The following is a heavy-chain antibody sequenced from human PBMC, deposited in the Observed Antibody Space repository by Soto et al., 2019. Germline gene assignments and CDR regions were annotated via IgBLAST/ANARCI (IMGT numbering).Heavy chain of an antibody. CDR2: IWYDGSNK. CDR3: ARTYCSGGSCYYYGMDV. Sequence: GGSLRLSCAASGFTFSSYGMHWVRQAPGKGLEWVAVIWYDGSNKYYADSVKGRFTISRDNSKNTLYLQMNSLRAEDTAVYYCARTYCSGGSCYYYGMDVWGQGTTVTVSS. CDR1: GFTFSSYG. V-gene: IGHV3-33*01. D-gene: IGHD2-15*01. J-gene: IGHJ6*02.